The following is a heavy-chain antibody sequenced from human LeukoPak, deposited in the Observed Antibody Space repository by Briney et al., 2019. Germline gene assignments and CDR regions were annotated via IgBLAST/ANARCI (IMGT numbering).Heavy chain of an antibody. CDR1: GFAFDDYA. CDR2: LSWNSGSI. CDR3: AKDMAPTVVTLFDY. V-gene: IGHV3-9*01. Sequence: PGGSLRLSCEASGFAFDDYAMHWVRQAPGKGLEWVSGLSWNSGSIAYADSVKGRFTISRDNAKNSLYLQMNSLRAEDTALYYCAKDMAPTVVTLFDYWGQGTLVSVSS. D-gene: IGHD4-23*01. J-gene: IGHJ4*02.